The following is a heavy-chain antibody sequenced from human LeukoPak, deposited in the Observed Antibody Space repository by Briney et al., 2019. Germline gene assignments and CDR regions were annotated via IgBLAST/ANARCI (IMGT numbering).Heavy chain of an antibody. Sequence: GGSLRLSCAASGFTFSSYGMHWVRQAPGKGLEWVAVISYDGSNEYFADSVKGRFTVSRDNSKNTLYLQMNSLRPEDTAVYYCAKDLGVGAYLLFDYITSGLDSWGQGTLVTVSS. CDR2: ISYDGSNE. CDR1: GFTFSSYG. V-gene: IGHV3-30*18. J-gene: IGHJ4*02. D-gene: IGHD2/OR15-2a*01. CDR3: AKDLGVGAYLLFDYITSGLDS.